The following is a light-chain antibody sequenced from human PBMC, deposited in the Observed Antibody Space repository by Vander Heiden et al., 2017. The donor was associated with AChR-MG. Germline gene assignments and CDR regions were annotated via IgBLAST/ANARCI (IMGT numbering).Light chain of an antibody. CDR1: QSISSS. Sequence: DIQMTQSPSSLSASVGDRVTITCRASQSISSSLNWYQQKPGKAPKLLIYAASSLQSGVPSRFSGSGSGTDFTLTISSLQPDDFATYYCQQYNSFPGTFGQGTKVEIK. CDR3: QQYNSFPGT. V-gene: IGKV1-5*01. J-gene: IGKJ1*01. CDR2: AAS.